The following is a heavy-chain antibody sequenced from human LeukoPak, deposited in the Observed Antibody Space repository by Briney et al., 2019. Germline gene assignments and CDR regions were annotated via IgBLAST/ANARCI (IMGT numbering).Heavy chain of an antibody. CDR2: ISSSSSYI. CDR3: ARDRMAGTGYYYGMDV. D-gene: IGHD6-19*01. V-gene: IGHV3-21*01. CDR1: GFTFSSYS. J-gene: IGHJ6*02. Sequence: GGSLRLSCAASGFTFSSYSMTWVRQAPGKGLEWVSSISSSSSYIYYADSVKGRFTISRDNAKNSLYLQMNSLRVEDTAVYYCARDRMAGTGYYYGMDVWGQGTTVTVSS.